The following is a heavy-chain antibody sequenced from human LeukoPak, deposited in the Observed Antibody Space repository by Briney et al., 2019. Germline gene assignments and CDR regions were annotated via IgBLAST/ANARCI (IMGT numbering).Heavy chain of an antibody. V-gene: IGHV3-23*01. CDR1: GFTFSSYA. Sequence: GGSLRLSCAASGFTFSSYAMSWVRQAPGKGLEWVSTISGSGGSTYYADSVKGRFTISRDNSKNTLYLQMNSLRAEDTAVYYCAKVGVLTFGGVIAVYYFDYWGQGTLVTVSS. J-gene: IGHJ4*02. CDR2: ISGSGGST. CDR3: AKVGVLTFGGVIAVYYFDY. D-gene: IGHD3-16*02.